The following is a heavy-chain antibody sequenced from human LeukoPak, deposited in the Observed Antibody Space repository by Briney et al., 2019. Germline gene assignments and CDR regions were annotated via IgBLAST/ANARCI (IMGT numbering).Heavy chain of an antibody. J-gene: IGHJ4*02. D-gene: IGHD3-22*01. CDR3: ARVMSGYDSSGYSSKMFDY. CDR2: IIPSGGST. V-gene: IGHV1-46*01. CDR1: GYTFTSYY. Sequence: ASVKVSCKASGYTFTSYYMHWVRQAPGQGLEWMGIIIPSGGSTSYAQKFQGRVTMTRDTSTSTVYMELSSLRSEDTAVYYCARVMSGYDSSGYSSKMFDYWGQGTLVTVSS.